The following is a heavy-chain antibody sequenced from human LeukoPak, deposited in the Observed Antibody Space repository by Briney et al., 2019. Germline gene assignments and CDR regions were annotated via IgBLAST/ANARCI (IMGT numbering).Heavy chain of an antibody. J-gene: IGHJ6*02. CDR2: IKQDGSEK. CDR3: ARVKGVADFWSGWYYYYGLDV. V-gene: IGHV3-7*01. CDR1: GFTFSSYS. D-gene: IGHD3-3*01. Sequence: GGSLRLSCAASGFTFSSYSMSWVRQAPGKGLEWVANIKQDGSEKFYVDSVKGRFTISRNNAKNSLYLQMNSLRAEDTAVYYCARVKGVADFWSGWYYYYGLDVWGQGTTVTVSS.